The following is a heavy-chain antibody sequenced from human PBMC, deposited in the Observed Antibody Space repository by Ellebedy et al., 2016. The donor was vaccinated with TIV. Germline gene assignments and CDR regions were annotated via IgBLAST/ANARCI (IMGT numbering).Heavy chain of an antibody. CDR3: TRELHGGKSGPDY. Sequence: MPSETLSLTCSVSGGSVSSTRYYWAWIRQPPGKGLEYIGSVYYSGSPYYNPSFKSRVTLSADTPKNQFSLNLRTVTAADTAMYYCTRELHGGKSGPDYWGQGTLVTIS. V-gene: IGHV4-39*02. D-gene: IGHD4-23*01. CDR2: VYYSGSP. J-gene: IGHJ4*02. CDR1: GGSVSSTRYY.